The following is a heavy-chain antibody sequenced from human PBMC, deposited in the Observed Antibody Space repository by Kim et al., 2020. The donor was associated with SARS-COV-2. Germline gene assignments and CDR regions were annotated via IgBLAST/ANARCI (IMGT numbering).Heavy chain of an antibody. V-gene: IGHV4-59*09. J-gene: IGHJ4*02. D-gene: IGHD3-10*01. CDR3: ARGKYYYGSGSFDY. Sequence: NPSLQSRVTISVDTSKNQFSRKLSSVTAADTAVYYCARGKYYYGSGSFDYWGQGTLVTVSS.